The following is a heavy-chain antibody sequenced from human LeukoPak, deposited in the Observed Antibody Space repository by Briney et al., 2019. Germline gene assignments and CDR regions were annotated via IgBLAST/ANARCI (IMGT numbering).Heavy chain of an antibody. J-gene: IGHJ4*02. D-gene: IGHD5-18*01. Sequence: GRSLRLSCAGSGFTFSNYGIHWVRQAPGKGLEWVTAISYDGSLKYYADSVRGRFTISRDNSKNTLYLQMNSLRTDDTAVYYCARVFLERQLWLPFDYWGEGTLVTVSS. CDR2: ISYDGSLK. CDR3: ARVFLERQLWLPFDY. V-gene: IGHV3-30*03. CDR1: GFTFSNYG.